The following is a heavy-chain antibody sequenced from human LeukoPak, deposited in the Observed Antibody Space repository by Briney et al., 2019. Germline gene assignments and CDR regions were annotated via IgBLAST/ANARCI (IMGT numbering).Heavy chain of an antibody. CDR3: ARDGPQWESPY. D-gene: IGHD1-26*01. Sequence: GGSLRLSCAASGFTFSTYRMNWVRQPPGKGLEWVSSISGSSSDINYADSFKGRFTISRDNAKNSVYLQMSSLRAEDTAVYYCARDGPQWESPYWGQGTLVTVSA. J-gene: IGHJ4*02. CDR1: GFTFSTYR. V-gene: IGHV3-21*01. CDR2: ISGSSSDI.